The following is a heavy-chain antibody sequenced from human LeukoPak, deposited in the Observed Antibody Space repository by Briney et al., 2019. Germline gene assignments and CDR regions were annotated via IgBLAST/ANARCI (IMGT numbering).Heavy chain of an antibody. J-gene: IGHJ5*02. CDR1: GYSINSGYY. Sequence: SETLSLTCSVSGYSINSGYYWGWIRQPPGQGLEWIGNIYHSGSSQYNPSLKSRVTMSVDTSKNQFSLKLSSVTAADTAVYYCARGQFIYGTYNWFDPWGQGTLVTVSS. CDR2: IYHSGSS. D-gene: IGHD3-10*01. V-gene: IGHV4-38-2*02. CDR3: ARGQFIYGTYNWFDP.